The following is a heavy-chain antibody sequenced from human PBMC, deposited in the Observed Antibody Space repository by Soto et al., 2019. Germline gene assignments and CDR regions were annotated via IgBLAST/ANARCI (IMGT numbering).Heavy chain of an antibody. D-gene: IGHD4-17*01. CDR3: ARDSAVTPTSFDY. CDR1: GYSISSGYY. CDR2: IYHSGST. Sequence: SETLSLTCAVSGYSISSGYYWGWIRQPPGKGLEWIGSIYHSGSTYYNPSLKSRVTISVDTSKNQFSLKLSSVTAADTAVYYCARDSAVTPTSFDYWGQGTLVTVSS. V-gene: IGHV4-38-2*02. J-gene: IGHJ4*02.